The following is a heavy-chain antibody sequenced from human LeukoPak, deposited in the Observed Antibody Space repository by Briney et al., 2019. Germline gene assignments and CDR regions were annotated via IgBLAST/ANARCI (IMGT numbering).Heavy chain of an antibody. CDR2: INPNSGGT. CDR1: GYTFTGYY. V-gene: IGHV1-2*02. Sequence: VASVKVSCKASGYTFTGYYMHWVRQAPGQGLEWMGWINPNSGGTNYAQKFQGRVTMTRDTSISTAYMELSRLRSGDTAVYYCAREKNRSLGYSYGLGYWGQGTLVTVSS. CDR3: AREKNRSLGYSYGLGY. J-gene: IGHJ4*02. D-gene: IGHD5-18*01.